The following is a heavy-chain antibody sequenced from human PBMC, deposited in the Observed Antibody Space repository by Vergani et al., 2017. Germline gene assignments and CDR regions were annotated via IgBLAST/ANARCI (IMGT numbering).Heavy chain of an antibody. Sequence: EVQLLESGGGLVQPGGSLRLSCAASGFTFSSYAMSWVRQAPGKGLEWVSAISGSGGSTYYADSVKGRFTISRDNAKNSLYLQMNSLRAEDTAVYYCAREDYDFWSGTINWFDPWGQGTLVTVSS. D-gene: IGHD3-3*01. CDR3: AREDYDFWSGTINWFDP. CDR2: ISGSGGST. J-gene: IGHJ5*02. V-gene: IGHV3-23*01. CDR1: GFTFSSYA.